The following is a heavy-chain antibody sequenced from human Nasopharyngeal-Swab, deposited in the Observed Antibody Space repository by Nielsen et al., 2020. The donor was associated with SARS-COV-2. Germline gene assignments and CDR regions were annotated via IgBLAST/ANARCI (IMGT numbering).Heavy chain of an antibody. J-gene: IGHJ4*02. V-gene: IGHV3-21*01. CDR2: ISSSSSYI. CDR1: GFTFSSYS. Sequence: GESLKISCAASGFTFSSYSMNWVRQAPGKGLEWVSSISSSSSYIYYADSVKGRFTISRDNAKDSLYLQMNSLRAEDTAVYYCARDSAGHSGGYDQESVIDYWGQGTLVTVSS. CDR3: ARDSAGHSGGYDQESVIDY. D-gene: IGHD5-12*01.